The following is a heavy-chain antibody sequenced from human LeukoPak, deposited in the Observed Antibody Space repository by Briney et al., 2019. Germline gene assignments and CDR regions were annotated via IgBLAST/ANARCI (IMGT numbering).Heavy chain of an antibody. D-gene: IGHD4-17*01. CDR3: TTVGPTTVTTYEDYYYYYYMDV. Sequence: GGSLRLSCAASGFTFSNAWMSWVRQAPGKGLEWVGRIKSKTDGGTTDYAAPVKGRFTISRDDSKNTLYLQMNSLKTEDTAVYYCTTVGPTTVTTYEDYYYYYYMDVWGKGTTVTVSS. V-gene: IGHV3-15*01. CDR2: IKSKTDGGTT. J-gene: IGHJ6*03. CDR1: GFTFSNAW.